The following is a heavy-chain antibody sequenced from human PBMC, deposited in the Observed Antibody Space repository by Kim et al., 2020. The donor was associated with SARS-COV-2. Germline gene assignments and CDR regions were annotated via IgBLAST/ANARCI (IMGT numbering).Heavy chain of an antibody. D-gene: IGHD1-1*01. J-gene: IGHJ6*02. V-gene: IGHV1-69*02. Sequence: AQKFQGRVTITADKSTSTAYMELSSLRSEDTAVYYCATQPGTYYYYGMDVWGQGTTVTVSS. CDR3: ATQPGTYYYYGMDV.